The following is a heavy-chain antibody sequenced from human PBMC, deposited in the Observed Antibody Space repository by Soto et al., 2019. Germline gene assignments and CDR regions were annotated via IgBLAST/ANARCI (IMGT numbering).Heavy chain of an antibody. CDR1: GGTFAISV. CDR3: ARDLGSGSDRGDY. CDR2: IISIFGTP. D-gene: IGHD5-12*01. Sequence: QVQLVQSGAELKKPGSSVKVSCKASGGTFAISVFNWVRQAPGQGLEWMGGIISIFGTPNYSQKFLGRVTIPETESRVTGNMDLSNRKSDNRAIYYCARDLGSGSDRGDYWGQGTQVTVSS. J-gene: IGHJ4*02. V-gene: IGHV1-69*12.